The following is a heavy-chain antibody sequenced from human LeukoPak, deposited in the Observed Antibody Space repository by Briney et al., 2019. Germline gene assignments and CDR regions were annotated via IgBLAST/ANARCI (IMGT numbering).Heavy chain of an antibody. CDR2: IRYDGSNK. J-gene: IGHJ3*02. D-gene: IGHD3-22*01. CDR1: GFAFSSYG. Sequence: GGSLRLSCAASGFAFSSYGMHWVRQAPGKGLEWVAFIRYDGSNKYYADSVKGRFTISKDNSKNTLYLQMNSLRAEDTAVYYCAGGAGYYDSSGYYYHAFDIWGQGTMVTVSS. V-gene: IGHV3-30*02. CDR3: AGGAGYYDSSGYYYHAFDI.